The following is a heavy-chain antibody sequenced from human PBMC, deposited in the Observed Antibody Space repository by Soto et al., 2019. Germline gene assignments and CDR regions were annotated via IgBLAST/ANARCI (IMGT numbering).Heavy chain of an antibody. Sequence: QMPLVQSGPEVKKPGISEKVSCKAAGFTFTSSAVQWLRQARGQRLEWLGWIVVGSGNTNYAQKFQERVTITRDMSTSTAYLELRSLRSEETAVYYCGVLEYDFSSGYPSGMVVWGQGNRVSVSS. V-gene: IGHV1-58*01. J-gene: IGHJ6*02. CDR2: IVVGSGNT. CDR1: GFTFTSSA. CDR3: GVLEYDFSSGYPSGMVV. D-gene: IGHD3-3*01.